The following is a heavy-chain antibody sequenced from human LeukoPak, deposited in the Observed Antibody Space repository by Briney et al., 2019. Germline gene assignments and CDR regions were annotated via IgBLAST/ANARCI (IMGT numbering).Heavy chain of an antibody. J-gene: IGHJ4*02. D-gene: IGHD3-10*01. CDR3: AKNFGSGNYRSFDY. CDR2: ISSSGSSS. CDR1: GFTLSSNA. V-gene: IGHV3-23*01. Sequence: PAGSLRLSCAASGFTLSSNAMSWVRQAPGKGLEWVSVISSSGSSSYYADSVKGRFTISRDNSKNTLYLQMNSLRAEDTATYYCAKNFGSGNYRSFDYWGQGTLVTVSS.